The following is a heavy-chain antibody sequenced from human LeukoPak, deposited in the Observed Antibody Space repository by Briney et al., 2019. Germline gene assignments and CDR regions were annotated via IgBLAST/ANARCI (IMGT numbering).Heavy chain of an antibody. D-gene: IGHD1-1*01. V-gene: IGHV4-4*02. Sequence: PSETLSLTCAVSGGSISSSNWWSWVRQPPGKGLEWIGEIYHSGSTNYNPSLKSRVTISVDKSKNQFSLKLSSVTAADTAVYYCARAGGRLSYYYYYMDVWGKGTTVTVSS. CDR2: IYHSGST. CDR1: GGSISSSNW. J-gene: IGHJ6*03. CDR3: ARAGGRLSYYYYYMDV.